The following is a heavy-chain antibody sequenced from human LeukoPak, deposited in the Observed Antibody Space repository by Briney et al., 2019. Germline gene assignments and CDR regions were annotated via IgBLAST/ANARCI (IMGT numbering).Heavy chain of an antibody. CDR1: GGSFSGYY. D-gene: IGHD3-10*01. CDR3: ARDRDGSGRYGTDV. Sequence: SETLSLTCAVYGGSFSGYYWSWIRQPPGKGLEWIGEINHSGSTNYNPSLKSRVTISVDTSKNQFSLKLSSVTAADTAIYYCARDRDGSGRYGTDVWGQGTTVTVSS. CDR2: INHSGST. V-gene: IGHV4-34*01. J-gene: IGHJ6*02.